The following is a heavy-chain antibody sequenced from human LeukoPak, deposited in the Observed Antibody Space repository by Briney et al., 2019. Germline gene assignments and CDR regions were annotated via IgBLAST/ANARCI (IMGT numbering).Heavy chain of an antibody. CDR2: INHSGST. J-gene: IGHJ6*02. Sequence: SETLSLACAVYGGSFSGYYWSWIRQPPGKGLEWIGEINHSGSTNYNPSLKSRVTISVDTSKNQFSLKLSSVTAADTAVYYCASVNYDFWSGYYRSPHYYGMDVWGQGTTVTVSS. V-gene: IGHV4-34*01. CDR1: GGSFSGYY. D-gene: IGHD3-3*01. CDR3: ASVNYDFWSGYYRSPHYYGMDV.